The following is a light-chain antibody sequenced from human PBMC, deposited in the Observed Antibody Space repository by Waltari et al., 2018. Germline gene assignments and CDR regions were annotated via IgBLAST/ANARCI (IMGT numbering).Light chain of an antibody. CDR2: NNY. CDR3: ATWDDSLKGFV. J-gene: IGLJ1*01. V-gene: IGLV1-44*01. CDR1: SSDIGSNT. Sequence: QSVLTQPPSASGTPGQRVTISCSGRSSDIGSNTVNWYQHLPGTAPRLLIKNNYYRPSGVPDRFSGSKSGTSASLAISGLQSEDEAVFYCATWDDSLKGFVFGSGTKVTVL.